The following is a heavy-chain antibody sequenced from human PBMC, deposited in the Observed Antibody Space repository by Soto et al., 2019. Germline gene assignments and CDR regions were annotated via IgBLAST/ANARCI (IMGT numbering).Heavy chain of an antibody. CDR2: ISAYNGNT. D-gene: IGHD6-6*01. CDR3: ARGEREEYSSSY. V-gene: IGHV1-18*01. CDR1: GYTFTSYG. J-gene: IGHJ4*02. Sequence: ASVKVSCTASGYTFTSYGSSWVRQAPGQGLEWMGWISAYNGNTNYAQKLQGRVTMTTDTSTSTAYMELRSLRSDDTAVYYCARGEREEYSSSYWGQGTLVTVSS.